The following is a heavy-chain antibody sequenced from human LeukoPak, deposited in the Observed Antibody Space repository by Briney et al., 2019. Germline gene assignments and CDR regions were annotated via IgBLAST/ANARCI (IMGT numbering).Heavy chain of an antibody. Sequence: PGRSLRLSCAASGFTFDDYAMHWVRQAPGKGLEWVSGISWNSGSIGYADPVKGRFTISRDNAKNPLYLQMNSLRAEDTAVYYCARDHTVGQWPTHFDYWGQGTLVTVSS. CDR3: ARDHTVGQWPTHFDY. J-gene: IGHJ4*02. V-gene: IGHV3-9*01. D-gene: IGHD6-19*01. CDR1: GFTFDDYA. CDR2: ISWNSGSI.